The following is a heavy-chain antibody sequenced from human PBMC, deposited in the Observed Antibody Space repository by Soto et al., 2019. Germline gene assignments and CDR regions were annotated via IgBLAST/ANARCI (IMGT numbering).Heavy chain of an antibody. Sequence: QVQLQESGPGLVKPSETLSLTCTVSGGSISSYYWSWIRQPPGKGLEWIGYIYYSGSTNYNPSLKSRVTISVDTSKNQFSLKLSSVTAADTAVYYCARLGAARYYYYGMDVWGQGTTVTVSS. D-gene: IGHD6-6*01. J-gene: IGHJ6*02. CDR1: GGSISSYY. V-gene: IGHV4-59*01. CDR2: IYYSGST. CDR3: ARLGAARYYYYGMDV.